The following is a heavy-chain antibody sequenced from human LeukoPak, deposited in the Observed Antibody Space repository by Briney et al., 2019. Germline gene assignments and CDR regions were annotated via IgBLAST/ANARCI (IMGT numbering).Heavy chain of an antibody. J-gene: IGHJ4*02. D-gene: IGHD2-2*01. Sequence: GGPLRLSCAASGFTFDDYAMHWVRHAPGKGLVWVSHISWGGGSTFHGDCVKGLFNISRDNRKHSVYLHMHSLRPEDTALLYCAKVEFGYEGRKRDLDYGGQGTLVSVST. CDR2: ISWGGGST. CDR3: AKVEFGYEGRKRDLDY. V-gene: IGHV3-43*02. CDR1: GFTFDDYA.